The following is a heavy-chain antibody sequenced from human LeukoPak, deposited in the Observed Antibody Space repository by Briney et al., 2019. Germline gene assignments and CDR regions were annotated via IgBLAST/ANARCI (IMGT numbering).Heavy chain of an antibody. V-gene: IGHV4-39*01. Sequence: SETLSLTCTVSGGSISSSSYHWGSIRQPPGKGLEWIGSIYYSGSTYYNPSLKSRVTISVDTSKNQFSLKLSSVTAADTAVYYCAMEGGDAFDIWGQGTMVTVSS. CDR1: GGSISSSSYH. J-gene: IGHJ3*02. D-gene: IGHD3-16*01. CDR3: AMEGGDAFDI. CDR2: IYYSGST.